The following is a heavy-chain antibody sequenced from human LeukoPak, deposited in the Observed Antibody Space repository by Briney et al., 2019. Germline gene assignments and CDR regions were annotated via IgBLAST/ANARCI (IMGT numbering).Heavy chain of an antibody. D-gene: IGHD6-19*01. V-gene: IGHV1-69*13. J-gene: IGHJ6*03. Sequence: SVKVSCKASGGTFSSYAISWVRQAPGQGLEWMGGIIPIFGTANYAQKFQGGVTITADESTSTAYMELSSLRSKYTAVYYCARDAEGAVAVNAPYYYYYYMDVWGKGTTVTVSS. CDR3: ARDAEGAVAVNAPYYYYYYMDV. CDR1: GGTFSSYA. CDR2: IIPIFGTA.